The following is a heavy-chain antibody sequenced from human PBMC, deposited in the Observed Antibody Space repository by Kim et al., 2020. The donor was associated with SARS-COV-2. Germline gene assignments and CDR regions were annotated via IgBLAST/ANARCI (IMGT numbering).Heavy chain of an antibody. CDR1: GYTFTSYD. Sequence: ASVKVSCKASGYTFTSYDINWVRQATGQGLEWMGWMNPNSGNTGYAQKFQGRVTMTRNTSISTAYMELSSLRSEDTAVYYCARETRRITIFGVLTAPNYYYYYMAVWGKGTTVTVSS. D-gene: IGHD3-3*01. CDR3: ARETRRITIFGVLTAPNYYYYYMAV. J-gene: IGHJ6*03. CDR2: MNPNSGNT. V-gene: IGHV1-8*01.